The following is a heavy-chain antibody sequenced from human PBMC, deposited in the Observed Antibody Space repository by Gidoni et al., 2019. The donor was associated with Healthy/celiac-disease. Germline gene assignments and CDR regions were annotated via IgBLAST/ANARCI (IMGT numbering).Heavy chain of an antibody. CDR3: AKRPYDSSGYYYGGFDY. J-gene: IGHJ4*02. CDR1: GFTFSNYG. CDR2: ISYDGSNK. D-gene: IGHD3-22*01. V-gene: IGHV3-30*18. Sequence: QVQLVESGGGVVQPGRSLRLSCAASGFTFSNYGMHWVRQAPGKGLEGVAVISYDGSNKYYADSVKGRFTISRDNSKNTLYLQMNSLRAEDTAVYYCAKRPYDSSGYYYGGFDYWGQGTLVTVSS.